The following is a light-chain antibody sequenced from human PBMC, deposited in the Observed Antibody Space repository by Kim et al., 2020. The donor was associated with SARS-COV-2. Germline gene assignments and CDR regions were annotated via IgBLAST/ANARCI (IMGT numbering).Light chain of an antibody. V-gene: IGKV3-20*01. CDR3: RQYGSSPVT. Sequence: SPGEGATPSSGAGQSVSSNYFAWYHQNPGRPPSLLIYGTPFRATGIPDRFSGRGSGTDFTLTFSRLEPKNFALNYCRQYGSSPVTFGQGPKVDIK. J-gene: IGKJ1*01. CDR1: QSVSSNY. CDR2: GTP.